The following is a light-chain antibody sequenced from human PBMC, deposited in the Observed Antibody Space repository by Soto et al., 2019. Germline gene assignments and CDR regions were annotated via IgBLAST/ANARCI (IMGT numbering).Light chain of an antibody. CDR1: SSDIGSYDH. Sequence: QSALTQPASVSGSPGQSITISCSGTSSDIGSYDHVAGYQQFPGKSPKLMIYAVSDRPSGVSDRFSGSKSGITASLTISGLQTEDEADYYCISYTNRQSYVFGTGTKLTVL. CDR2: AVS. CDR3: ISYTNRQSYV. V-gene: IGLV2-14*01. J-gene: IGLJ1*01.